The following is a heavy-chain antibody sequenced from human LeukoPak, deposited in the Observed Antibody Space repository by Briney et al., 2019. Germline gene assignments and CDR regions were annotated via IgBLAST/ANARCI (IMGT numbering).Heavy chain of an antibody. V-gene: IGHV4-39*01. CDR3: ARHPGYSSGLY. CDR1: GGSISSSNSY. Sequence: SETLSLTCSVSGGSISSSNSYWGWIRQPPGKGLEWVGSIYYSGSTYYNPSLKSRVSISVDTSKNQFSLKLSSVTAADTAVYYCARHPGYSSGLYWGQGTLVTVSS. CDR2: IYYSGST. D-gene: IGHD6-19*01. J-gene: IGHJ4*02.